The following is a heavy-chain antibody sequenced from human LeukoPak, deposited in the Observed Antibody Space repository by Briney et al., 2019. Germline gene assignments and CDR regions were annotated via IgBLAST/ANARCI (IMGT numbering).Heavy chain of an antibody. D-gene: IGHD3-10*01. CDR3: ARGYGSSRGWY. CDR1: GSTFSSYW. Sequence: GGSLRLSCAASGSTFSSYWMHWVRQAPGKGPVWVSRINSDGSSTSYADSVKGRFTISRDNAKNTLYLQMNCLRAEDTAVYYCARGYGSSRGWYWGQGTLVTVSS. CDR2: INSDGSST. V-gene: IGHV3-74*01. J-gene: IGHJ4*02.